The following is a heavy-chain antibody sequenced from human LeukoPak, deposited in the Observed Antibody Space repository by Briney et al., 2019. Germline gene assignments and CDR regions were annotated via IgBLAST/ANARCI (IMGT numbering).Heavy chain of an antibody. V-gene: IGHV4-39*07. D-gene: IGHD3-10*01. Sequence: SETLSLTCTVSGGSISSSSYYWGWIRQLPGKGLEWIGSIYYSGSTYYNPSLKSRVTISVDRSENQFSLKLSSVTAADTAVYYCAREFVYGSGSYYDYWGQGTLVTVSS. CDR1: GGSISSSSYY. CDR3: AREFVYGSGSYYDY. CDR2: IYYSGST. J-gene: IGHJ4*02.